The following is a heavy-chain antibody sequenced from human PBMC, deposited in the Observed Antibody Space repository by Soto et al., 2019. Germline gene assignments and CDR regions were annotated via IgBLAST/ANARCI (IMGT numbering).Heavy chain of an antibody. CDR1: GGTFSSYA. J-gene: IGHJ4*02. V-gene: IGHV1-69*01. CDR2: IIPIFGTA. CDR3: ARVARDGYNLGELLYYFDY. D-gene: IGHD5-12*01. Sequence: QVQLVQSGAEVKKPGSSVKVSCKASGGTFSSYAISWVRQAPGQGLEWMGGIIPIFGTANYAQKFQGRVTITADESTSTAYMELSSLRSEDTAVYYCARVARDGYNLGELLYYFDYWGQGTLVTVSS.